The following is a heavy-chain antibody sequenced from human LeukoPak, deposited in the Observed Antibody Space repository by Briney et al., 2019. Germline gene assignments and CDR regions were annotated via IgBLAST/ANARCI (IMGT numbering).Heavy chain of an antibody. CDR2: ISSSSSYI. V-gene: IGHV3-21*01. CDR3: ERVSEGDDAFDI. CDR1: GFTFSSYS. D-gene: IGHD3-16*01. Sequence: GGSLRLSCAASGFTFSSYSMNRVRQAPGKGLEWVSSISSSSSYIYYADSVKGRFTISRDNAKNSLYLQMNSLRAEDTAVYYCERVSEGDDAFDIWGQGTMVTVSS. J-gene: IGHJ3*02.